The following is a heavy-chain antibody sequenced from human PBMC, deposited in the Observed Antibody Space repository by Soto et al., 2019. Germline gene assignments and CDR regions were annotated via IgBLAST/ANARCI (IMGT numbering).Heavy chain of an antibody. J-gene: IGHJ5*02. Sequence: SETLSLTCAVYGGFLSESYWTWIRQPPGKGLEWIGEINHVEGTNYNPSLKSRVTMSVDMSQNQFSLRLISVTAADTAMYFCVRIRYQLPSSVLWLDPWGQGXPVTVYS. CDR2: INHVEGT. CDR3: VRIRYQLPSSVLWLDP. CDR1: GGFLSESY. D-gene: IGHD3-16*01. V-gene: IGHV4-34*01.